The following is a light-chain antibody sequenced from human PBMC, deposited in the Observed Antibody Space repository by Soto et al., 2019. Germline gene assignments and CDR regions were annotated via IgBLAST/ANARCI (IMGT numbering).Light chain of an antibody. Sequence: QSALTQPRSVSGSPGQSVTISFTGTSSDVGGYNYVSWYQQHPGKAPKLRIYDVSKRPSGVPDRFSGSKSGNTASLTISGLQAEDEADYYCCSYAGSYTFWVFGGGTKLTVL. V-gene: IGLV2-11*01. CDR2: DVS. J-gene: IGLJ3*02. CDR1: SSDVGGYNY. CDR3: CSYAGSYTFWV.